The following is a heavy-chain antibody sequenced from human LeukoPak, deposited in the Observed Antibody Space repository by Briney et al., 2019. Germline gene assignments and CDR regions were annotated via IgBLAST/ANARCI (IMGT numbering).Heavy chain of an antibody. Sequence: QTGGSLRLSCAASGFTFNGYAMSWVRQAPGKGLEWVSAISPTGAGTYYADSVKGLFTISRDNSKNTLYLQMNSLRAEDTAVHYCTKSVFSGSGWYDYWGQGTLVTGSS. D-gene: IGHD6-19*01. CDR1: GFTFNGYA. CDR3: TKSVFSGSGWYDY. CDR2: ISPTGAGT. J-gene: IGHJ4*02. V-gene: IGHV3-23*01.